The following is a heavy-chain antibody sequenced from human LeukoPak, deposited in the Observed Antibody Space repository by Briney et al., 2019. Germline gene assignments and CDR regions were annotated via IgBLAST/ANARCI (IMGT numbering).Heavy chain of an antibody. CDR2: IYGDIT. J-gene: IGHJ2*01. Sequence: PGGSLRLSCAGSGFTSSNYAMVWVRQAPGKGLDWVSGIYGDITFDADPVRGRFTISRDDSNNTLFLQMNSLRADDTALYYCAKALVTSPIYSWYFDLWGRGTLVTVSS. CDR1: GFTSSNYA. V-gene: IGHV3-23*01. CDR3: AKALVTSPIYSWYFDL. D-gene: IGHD4-11*01.